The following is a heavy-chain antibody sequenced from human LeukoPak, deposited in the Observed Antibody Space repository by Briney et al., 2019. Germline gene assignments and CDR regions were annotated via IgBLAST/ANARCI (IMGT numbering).Heavy chain of an antibody. D-gene: IGHD3-10*01. CDR2: INPNSGVT. V-gene: IGHV1-2*02. J-gene: IGHJ3*02. CDR3: AKSNGYGLVDI. CDR1: GYTFTGYY. Sequence: ASVKVSCKASGYTFTGYYIHWVRQAPGQGLEWMGWINPNSGVTKSAQKFQGRVTMTRDTSMSTAYMELSRLRYDDTAVYYCAKSNGYGLVDIWGQGTMVTVSS.